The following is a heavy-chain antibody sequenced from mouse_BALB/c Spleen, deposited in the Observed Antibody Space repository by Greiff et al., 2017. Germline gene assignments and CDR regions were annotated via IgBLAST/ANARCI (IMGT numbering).Heavy chain of an antibody. CDR1: GFTFSSYG. CDR3: ARGIKGAMDD. D-gene: IGHD2-4*01. Sequence: EVMLVESGGDLVKPGGSLKLSCAASGFTFSSYGMSWVRQTPDKRLEWVATISSGGSYTYYPDSVKGRFTISRDNAKNTLYLQMSSLKSEDTAMYYCARGIKGAMDDWGQGTSVTVSS. J-gene: IGHJ4*01. V-gene: IGHV5-6*01. CDR2: ISSGGSYT.